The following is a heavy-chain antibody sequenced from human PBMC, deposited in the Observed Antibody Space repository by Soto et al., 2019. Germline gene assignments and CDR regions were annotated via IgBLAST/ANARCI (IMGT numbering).Heavy chain of an antibody. D-gene: IGHD3-9*01. CDR3: ARGRLRLFDWVNPARGDYYRIDV. CDR2: NSYTGSD. V-gene: IGHV4-59*01. J-gene: IGHJ6*02. CDR1: GGSISSCH. Sequence: SETLSLTCTVSGGSISSCHWSWIRQPPGKGLEWIGYNSYTGSDNYNPSLKSRVTISLDPSKNQVSLRLSSVTAADTAVYFCARGRLRLFDWVNPARGDYYRIDVWGQGTTVTVSS.